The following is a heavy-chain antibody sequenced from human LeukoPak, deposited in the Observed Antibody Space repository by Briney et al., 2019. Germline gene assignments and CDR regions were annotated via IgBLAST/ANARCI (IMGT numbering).Heavy chain of an antibody. V-gene: IGHV5-51*01. CDR2: IYPDDSDT. CDR1: GYSFTNYW. D-gene: IGHD4-17*01. Sequence: GESLKISCKGSGYSFTNYWIGWVRQMPGTGLEWVGNIYPDDSDTRYSPSFQGQVTISADKSISTAYLQWSSLRASDTAMYYCARQVFYGDYVLRAFDIWGQGTMVTVSS. J-gene: IGHJ3*02. CDR3: ARQVFYGDYVLRAFDI.